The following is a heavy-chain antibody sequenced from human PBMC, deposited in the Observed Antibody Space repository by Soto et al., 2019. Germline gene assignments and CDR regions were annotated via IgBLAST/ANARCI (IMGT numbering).Heavy chain of an antibody. CDR2: INAGNGNT. D-gene: IGHD2-2*01. V-gene: IGHV1-3*01. CDR3: ARDRGIVVVPAAHNWFDH. J-gene: IGHJ5*02. CDR1: VYTFTSYA. Sequence: XSVKVSCKASVYTFTSYAMHWVRQAPGQSLEWMGWINAGNGNTKYSQKFQGRVTITRDTSASTAYMELSSLRSEDTAVYYCARDRGIVVVPAAHNWFDHWGQGTLVTVSS.